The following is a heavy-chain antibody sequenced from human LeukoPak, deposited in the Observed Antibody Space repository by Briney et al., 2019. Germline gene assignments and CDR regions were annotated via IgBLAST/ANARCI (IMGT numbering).Heavy chain of an antibody. V-gene: IGHV3-13*01. CDR3: ARVVYGSGSYDY. Sequence: GGSLRLSCAASGFTFSSYDMHWVRQATGKGLEWVSAIGTAGDTYYPGSVKGRFTISRENAKNSLYLQMNSLGAGDTAVYYCARVVYGSGSYDYWGQGTLVTVSS. CDR2: IGTAGDT. J-gene: IGHJ4*02. CDR1: GFTFSSYD. D-gene: IGHD3-10*01.